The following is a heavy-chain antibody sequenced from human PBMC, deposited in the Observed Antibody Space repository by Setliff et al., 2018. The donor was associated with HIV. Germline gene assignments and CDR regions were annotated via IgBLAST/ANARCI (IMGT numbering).Heavy chain of an antibody. J-gene: IGHJ3*02. CDR3: ARAEMATIVAFDI. CDR2: IYHSGST. Sequence: PSETLSLTCTVSGYSISSGYYWGWIRQPPGKGLEWIGSIYHSGSTYYNPSLKSRVTISVDTSKNQFSLKLSSVTAADTAVYYCARAEMATIVAFDIWGQGTMVT. V-gene: IGHV4-38-2*02. D-gene: IGHD5-12*01. CDR1: GYSISSGYY.